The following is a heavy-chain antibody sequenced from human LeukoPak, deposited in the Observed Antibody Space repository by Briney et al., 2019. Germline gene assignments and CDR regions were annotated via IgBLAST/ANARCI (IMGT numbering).Heavy chain of an antibody. V-gene: IGHV1-8*01. CDR2: MNPNSGNT. J-gene: IGHJ3*02. Sequence: ASVKVSCKVSGYTLTELSMHWVRQAPGKGLEWMGWMNPNSGNTGYAQKFQGRVTMTRNTSISTAYMELSSLRSEDTAVYYCARVRSYDFWSGYYSRNDAFDIWGQGTMVTVSS. CDR1: GYTLTELS. CDR3: ARVRSYDFWSGYYSRNDAFDI. D-gene: IGHD3-3*01.